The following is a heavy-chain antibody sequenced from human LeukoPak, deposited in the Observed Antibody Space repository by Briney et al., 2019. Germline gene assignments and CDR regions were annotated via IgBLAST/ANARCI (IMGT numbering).Heavy chain of an antibody. V-gene: IGHV1-18*01. Sequence: ASVKVSCKASGYTFTSYGISWVRQAPGQGLEWMGWISAYNGNTNYAQKLQGRVTMTTDTSTSTAYMELRSLRSDDTAVYYCASVGRDDYKGAIIDPWGQGTLVTVSS. J-gene: IGHJ5*02. CDR2: ISAYNGNT. D-gene: IGHD5-24*01. CDR3: ASVGRDDYKGAIIDP. CDR1: GYTFTSYG.